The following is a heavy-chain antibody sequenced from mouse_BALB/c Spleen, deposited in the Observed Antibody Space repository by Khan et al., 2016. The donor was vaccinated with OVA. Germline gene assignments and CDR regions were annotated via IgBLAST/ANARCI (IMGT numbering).Heavy chain of an antibody. CDR1: GFSLTTYG. V-gene: IGHV2-2*02. Sequence: QVQLKQSGPGLVQPSQSLSITCTVSGFSLTTYGVHWVRQSPGKGLEWLGVIWSGGITDYNAPFISRLSISKDNSKSQVFFKMNSLQANDTAIYCCARNYDYDEGLAYWGQGTLVTVSA. CDR3: ARNYDYDEGLAY. CDR2: IWSGGIT. D-gene: IGHD2-4*01. J-gene: IGHJ3*01.